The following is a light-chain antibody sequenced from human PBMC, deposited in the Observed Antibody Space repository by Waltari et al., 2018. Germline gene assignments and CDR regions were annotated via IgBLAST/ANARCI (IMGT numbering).Light chain of an antibody. CDR2: DVN. J-gene: IGLJ3*02. CDR3: SSYTTSGTWV. V-gene: IGLV2-14*01. CDR1: SIDITNEDY. Sequence: QSDLTQPPSVSGSPGQSVTISCTGSSIDITNEDYVSWYQQHPGKAPRLIMFDVNNRPSGVSNRFSGSKSGNTASLTISGLQTEDEADYYCSSYTTSGTWVFGGGTKLAVL.